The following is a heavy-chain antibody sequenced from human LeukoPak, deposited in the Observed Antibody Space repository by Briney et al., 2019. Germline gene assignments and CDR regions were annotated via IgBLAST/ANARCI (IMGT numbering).Heavy chain of an antibody. CDR3: ARGLALGLTVTPKAFDY. V-gene: IGHV3-48*01. CDR1: GFNFDSYS. Sequence: PGGSLRLSCVVSGFNFDSYSMNWVRQAPGKGLEWISYISSSGSPIYYADSVKGRFTISRDKDKSSRYLQMNSLAADDTAVYYCARGLALGLTVTPKAFDYWGQGTLVTVSS. CDR2: ISSSGSPI. J-gene: IGHJ4*02. D-gene: IGHD4-11*01.